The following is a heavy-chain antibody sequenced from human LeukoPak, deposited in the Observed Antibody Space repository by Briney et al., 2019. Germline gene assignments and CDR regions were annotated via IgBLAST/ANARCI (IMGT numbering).Heavy chain of an antibody. Sequence: ASVKVSCKASGGTFSSYAISWVRQAPGQGLEWMGGIIPIFGTANYAQKFQGRVTITTDESTSTAYMELSSLRSEDTAVYYCASGPLKHSGWFHYSWGAFDIWGQGTMVTVSS. V-gene: IGHV1-69*05. CDR3: ASGPLKHSGWFHYSWGAFDI. D-gene: IGHD3-16*01. J-gene: IGHJ3*02. CDR1: GGTFSSYA. CDR2: IIPIFGTA.